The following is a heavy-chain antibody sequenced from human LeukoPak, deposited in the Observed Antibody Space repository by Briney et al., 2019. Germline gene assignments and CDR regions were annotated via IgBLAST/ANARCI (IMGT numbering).Heavy chain of an antibody. CDR1: GFTFTNAW. Sequence: GGSLRLSCTASGFTFTNAWMTWVRQAPGKGLEWVGRIKSKTDGGTTDYAAPVRGRFTISRDDSKNTLFLQMNSLKTEDTALYYCTTLRGYYDMDVRGQGTTVTVSS. CDR2: IKSKTDGGTT. V-gene: IGHV3-15*01. CDR3: TTLRGYYDMDV. J-gene: IGHJ6*02.